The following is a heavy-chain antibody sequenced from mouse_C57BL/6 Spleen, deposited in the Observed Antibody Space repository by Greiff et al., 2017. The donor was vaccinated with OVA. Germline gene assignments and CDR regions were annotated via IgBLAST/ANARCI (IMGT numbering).Heavy chain of an antibody. D-gene: IGHD2-2*01. CDR1: GYSFTDYN. V-gene: IGHV1-39*01. CDR3: ARGSDGYDLYYFDY. J-gene: IGHJ2*01. CDR2: INPNYGTT. Sequence: EVQLQESGPELVKPGASVKISCKASGYSFTDYNMNWVKQSNGKSLEWIGVINPNYGTTSYNQKFKGKATLTVDQSSSTAYMQLNSLTSEDSAVYYGARGSDGYDLYYFDYWGQGTTLTVSS.